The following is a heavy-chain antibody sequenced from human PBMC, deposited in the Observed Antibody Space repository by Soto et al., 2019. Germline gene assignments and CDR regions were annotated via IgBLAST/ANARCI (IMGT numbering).Heavy chain of an antibody. CDR1: GLGVTNNY. J-gene: IGHJ4*01. Sequence: PGWSRRLSCAASGLGVTNNYRSWGRQRPGEGLEWVSGFILHGSFTKDADSVKGRFTVSRDNAKNTVYLQMNSLRPEDTAVYYCGSGFEYWGHGTLVTVSS. CDR3: GSGFEY. CDR2: FILHGSFT. V-gene: IGHV3-74*01.